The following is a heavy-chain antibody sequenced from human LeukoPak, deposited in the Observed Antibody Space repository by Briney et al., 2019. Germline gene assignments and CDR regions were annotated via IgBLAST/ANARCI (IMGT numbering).Heavy chain of an antibody. Sequence: QPEGSLRLSCAASGFSFSSYAVTWVRQAPGKGLNWVSGINGGGGITYYADSVKGRFTISRDNSRNTLFLQMNSLRAEDMAVYYCAKETGYEGSGYFSDCWGQGTLVAVSS. CDR2: INGGGGIT. CDR1: GFSFSSYA. CDR3: AKETGYEGSGYFSDC. J-gene: IGHJ4*02. V-gene: IGHV3-23*01. D-gene: IGHD3-22*01.